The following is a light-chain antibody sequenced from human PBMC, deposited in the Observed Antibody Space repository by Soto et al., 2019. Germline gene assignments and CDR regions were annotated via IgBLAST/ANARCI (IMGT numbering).Light chain of an antibody. Sequence: ERQMSQSPATLSVSPGERATLSCRASQSVSSNLAWYQQKPGQAPRLLIYGASTRATGIPARFSGSGSGTEFTLTISSLQSEDFAVYYWQQYNKWPRTFGQGTKVDI. J-gene: IGKJ1*01. CDR2: GAS. CDR3: QQYNKWPRT. V-gene: IGKV3-15*01. CDR1: QSVSSN.